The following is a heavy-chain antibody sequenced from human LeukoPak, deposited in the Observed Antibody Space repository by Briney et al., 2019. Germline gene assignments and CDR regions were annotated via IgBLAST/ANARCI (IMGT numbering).Heavy chain of an antibody. J-gene: IGHJ6*02. CDR2: VKSGNYDI. Sequence: GSLRLSCAASGFTFNTYSMNWVRQAPGKGLEWLSYVKSGNYDIQYADSVTGRFTVSRDSATNSLYLQMNDLKAEDTAVYYCARPLVDDLYGMDVWGQGTTVTVSS. CDR3: ARPLVDDLYGMDV. D-gene: IGHD3-16*01. V-gene: IGHV3-48*01. CDR1: GFTFNTYS.